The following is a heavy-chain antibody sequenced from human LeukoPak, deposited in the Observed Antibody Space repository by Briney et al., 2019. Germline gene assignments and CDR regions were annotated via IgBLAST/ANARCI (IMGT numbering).Heavy chain of an antibody. CDR3: ASGWSPSDAFDI. V-gene: IGHV3-7*03. CDR1: GFTFSSYW. D-gene: IGHD1-26*01. J-gene: IGHJ3*02. Sequence: GGSLRLSCAASGFTFSSYWMSWVRQAPGKGLEWVANIKQDGSEKYYVDSVKGRFTISRDNSKNTLYLQMNSLRAEDTAVYYCASGWSPSDAFDIWGQGTMVTVSS. CDR2: IKQDGSEK.